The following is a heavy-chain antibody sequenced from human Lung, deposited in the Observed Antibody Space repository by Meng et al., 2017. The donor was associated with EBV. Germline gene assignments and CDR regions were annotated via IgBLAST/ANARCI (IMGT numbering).Heavy chain of an antibody. J-gene: IGHJ2*01. D-gene: IGHD4-17*01. CDR3: AVTTVRAPAYFDL. V-gene: IGHV4-61*01. CDR1: GCSVSRDNNY. Sequence: QGHLPESGPGLGKPSEPLSLTRTVSGCSVSRDNNYWSWIRQAPGKGLEGIGYVYYSGSTNYNPSLERRVTISKDMSKNQFSLKVSSVTAADTAVYYCAVTTVRAPAYFDLWGRGTLVTVSS. CDR2: VYYSGST.